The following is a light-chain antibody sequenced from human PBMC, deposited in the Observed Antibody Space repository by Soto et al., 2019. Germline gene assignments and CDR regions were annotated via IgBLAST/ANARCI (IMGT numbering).Light chain of an antibody. CDR1: QTVNTY. CDR2: AAS. Sequence: DIQMTQSPSFLSASIGKRVTITCRASQTVNTYLHWYQQKPGKAPKLLIYAASNLQSGVPSRFSGSGSGTNFTLSLNSLQPEDFATYYCQQGYSNPWTFGQGTKVDIK. V-gene: IGKV1-39*01. CDR3: QQGYSNPWT. J-gene: IGKJ1*01.